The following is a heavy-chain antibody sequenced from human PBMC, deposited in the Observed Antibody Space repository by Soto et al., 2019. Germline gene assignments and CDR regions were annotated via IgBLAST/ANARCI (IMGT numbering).Heavy chain of an antibody. J-gene: IGHJ4*02. V-gene: IGHV3-48*02. CDR2: ISSTSSTI. D-gene: IGHD7-27*01. CDR1: GFTFRSFG. CDR3: TRGGLGPVDY. Sequence: EVQLVESGGGLVQPGGSPRLSCAASGFTFRSFGMNWFRQAPGKGLEWVSYISSTSSTIYYADSVKGRFTISRDNAKNSLYLQMSSLRDEDTAVYYCTRGGLGPVDYWGQGTLVTVSS.